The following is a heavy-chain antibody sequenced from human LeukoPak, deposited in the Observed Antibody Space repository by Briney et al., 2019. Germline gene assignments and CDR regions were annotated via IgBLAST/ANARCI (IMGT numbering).Heavy chain of an antibody. V-gene: IGHV3-23*01. Sequence: GGSLRLSCEVSGFTFSSYAMSWVRQAPGKGLEWVSAISGSGGSTYYADSVKGRFTISRDNSKNTLYLQMNSLRAEDTAVYYCAKNPYYDSSGPPDYWGQGTLVTVSS. CDR2: ISGSGGST. CDR1: GFTFSSYA. D-gene: IGHD3-22*01. CDR3: AKNPYYDSSGPPDY. J-gene: IGHJ4*02.